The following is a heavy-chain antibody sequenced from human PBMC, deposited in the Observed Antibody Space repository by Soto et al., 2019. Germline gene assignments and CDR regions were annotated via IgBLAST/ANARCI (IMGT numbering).Heavy chain of an antibody. Sequence: SETLSLTCTVSGGSISSSSYYWGWIRQPPGKGLEWIGSIYYSGSTYYNPSLKSRVTIPVDTSKNQFSLKLSSVTAADTAVYYCARPVGGRLTVTPYDYWGQGTLVTVSS. CDR3: ARPVGGRLTVTPYDY. V-gene: IGHV4-39*01. D-gene: IGHD4-4*01. CDR1: GGSISSSSYY. CDR2: IYYSGST. J-gene: IGHJ4*02.